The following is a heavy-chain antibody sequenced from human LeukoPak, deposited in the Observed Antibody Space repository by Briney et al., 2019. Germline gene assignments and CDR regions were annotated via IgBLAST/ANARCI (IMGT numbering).Heavy chain of an antibody. CDR1: GFTFSSYS. V-gene: IGHV3-21*01. Sequence: PGGSLRLSCAASGFTFSSYSMNWVRQAPGKGLEWVSSISSSSSYIYYADSVKGRFTISRDNAKNSLYLQMNSLRAEDTAVYYCARDRGSPAGWYFDLWGRGTLVTVSS. CDR3: ARDRGSPAGWYFDL. D-gene: IGHD1-26*01. CDR2: ISSSSSYI. J-gene: IGHJ2*01.